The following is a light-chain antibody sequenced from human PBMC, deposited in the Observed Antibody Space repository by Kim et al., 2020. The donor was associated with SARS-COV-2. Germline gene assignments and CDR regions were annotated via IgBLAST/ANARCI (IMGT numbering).Light chain of an antibody. CDR1: KLGDKS. V-gene: IGLV3-1*01. Sequence: SYELTQPPSVSMSPGQTASITCSGDKLGDKSIFWYKVKAGQSPVLVIYQDTKRPSGIPGRFSGSKSGNIATLTISGTQAVDEADFYCQAWDSSNGDVFGTGTKVTVL. CDR3: QAWDSSNGDV. CDR2: QDT. J-gene: IGLJ1*01.